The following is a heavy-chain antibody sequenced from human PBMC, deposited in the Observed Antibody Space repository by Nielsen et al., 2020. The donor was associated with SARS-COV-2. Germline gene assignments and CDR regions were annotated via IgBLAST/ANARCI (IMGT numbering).Heavy chain of an antibody. J-gene: IGHJ4*02. CDR2: ISSSGSTI. V-gene: IGHV3-11*01. D-gene: IGHD3-3*01. CDR1: GFTFSDYY. CDR3: AKARAYYDFWSGYLR. Sequence: GESLKISCAASGFTFSDYYMSWIRQAPGKGLEWVSYISSSGSTIYYADSVKGRFTISRDNAKNSLYLQMNSLRAEDTAVYYCAKARAYYDFWSGYLRRGQGTLVTVSS.